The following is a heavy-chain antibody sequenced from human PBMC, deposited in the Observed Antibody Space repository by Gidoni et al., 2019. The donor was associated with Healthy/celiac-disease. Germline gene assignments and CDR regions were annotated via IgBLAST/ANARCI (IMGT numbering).Heavy chain of an antibody. V-gene: IGHV3-48*03. CDR3: ASLYYDILTGYLPFDY. CDR2: ISSSGSTI. Sequence: EVQLVESGGGLVQPGGSLRLSCAASGFTFSSYEMNWVRQAPGKGLEWVSYISSSGSTIYYADSVKGRFTISRDNAKNSLYLQMNSLRAEDTAVYYCASLYYDILTGYLPFDYWGQGTLVTVSS. J-gene: IGHJ4*02. CDR1: GFTFSSYE. D-gene: IGHD3-9*01.